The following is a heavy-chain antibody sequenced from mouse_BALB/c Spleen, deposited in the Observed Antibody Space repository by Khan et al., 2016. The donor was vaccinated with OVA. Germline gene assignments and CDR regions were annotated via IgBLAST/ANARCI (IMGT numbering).Heavy chain of an antibody. V-gene: IGHV5-17*02. CDR3: ATSYYYGDHFDY. Sequence: EVQLQESGGGLVQPGGSRKLSCAASGFTFSSYGMHWVRQAPEKGLEWVAYISGDSSTIYYADTVKGRFTISRDNPKNTLFLQMTSLMSEDTAMYSGATSYYYGDHFDYWGPGTTVTVSS. CDR1: GFTFSSYG. CDR2: ISGDSSTI. J-gene: IGHJ2*01. D-gene: IGHD1-1*01.